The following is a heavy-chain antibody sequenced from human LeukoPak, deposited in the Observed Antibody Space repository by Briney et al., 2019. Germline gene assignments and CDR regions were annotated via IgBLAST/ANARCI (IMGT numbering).Heavy chain of an antibody. Sequence: ASETLSLTCTVSGGSISSYYWSWIRQPPGKGLEWIGYIYYSGSTNYNPSLKSRVTISVDTSKNQFSLKLSSVTAADTAVYYCARVTGEEGFDYWGQGTLVTVSS. D-gene: IGHD2-21*01. CDR3: ARVTGEEGFDY. J-gene: IGHJ4*02. CDR2: IYYSGST. CDR1: GGSISSYY. V-gene: IGHV4-59*01.